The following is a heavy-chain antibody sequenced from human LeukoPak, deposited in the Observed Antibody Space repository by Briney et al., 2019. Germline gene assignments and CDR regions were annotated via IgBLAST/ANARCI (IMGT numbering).Heavy chain of an antibody. V-gene: IGHV6-1*01. CDR3: ARGGAVAGPLYDAFDI. CDR2: TYYRSKWYN. Sequence: SQTLSLTCAISGDSFSSNSAAWNWIRQSPSRGLEWLGRTYYRSKWYNDYAVSVKSQITINPDTSKNQFSLQLNSVTPEDTAVYYCARGGAVAGPLYDAFDIWGQGTMVTVSS. D-gene: IGHD6-19*01. J-gene: IGHJ3*02. CDR1: GDSFSSNSAA.